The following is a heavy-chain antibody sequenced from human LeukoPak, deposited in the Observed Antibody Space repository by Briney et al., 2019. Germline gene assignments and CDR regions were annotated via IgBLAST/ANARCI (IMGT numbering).Heavy chain of an antibody. CDR2: IRYDGSNK. V-gene: IGHV3-30*02. Sequence: GGSLRLSCAASGFTFSSYGMHWVRQAPGKGLEWVAFIRYDGSNKYYADSVKGRFTISRDNSKNTLYLQMNSLRAEDTAVYYCARDLGERIAAAGIPPGTNYYYYYYMDVWGKGTTVTVSS. D-gene: IGHD6-13*01. CDR1: GFTFSSYG. J-gene: IGHJ6*03. CDR3: ARDLGERIAAAGIPPGTNYYYYYYMDV.